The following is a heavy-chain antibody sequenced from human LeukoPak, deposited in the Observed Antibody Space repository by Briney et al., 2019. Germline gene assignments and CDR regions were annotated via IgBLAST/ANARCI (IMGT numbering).Heavy chain of an antibody. J-gene: IGHJ4*02. CDR2: IYTSGST. Sequence: SETLSLTCTVSGGSISSYYWSWIRQPAGKGLEWIGRIYTSGSTNYNPSLKSRVTISVDTSKNQFSLKLSSVTAADTAVYYCARVGWELGVYYFDYWGQGTLVTVSS. V-gene: IGHV4-4*07. D-gene: IGHD1-26*01. CDR3: ARVGWELGVYYFDY. CDR1: GGSISSYY.